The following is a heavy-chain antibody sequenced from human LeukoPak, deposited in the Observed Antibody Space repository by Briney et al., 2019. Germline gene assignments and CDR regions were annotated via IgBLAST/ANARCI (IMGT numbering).Heavy chain of an antibody. CDR1: AGSISSGDYY. D-gene: IGHD3-22*01. CDR2: IYSPGT. CDR3: ARGIGTSYDSSRDAFDM. V-gene: IGHV4-61*02. J-gene: IGHJ3*02. Sequence: SQTLSLTCTVSAGSISSGDYYWSWIRQPAGRGLEWIGRIYSPGTNYNYNPPLKSRVTISIDASKNQFSLKLTSVTAADTAVYYCARGIGTSYDSSRDAFDMWGQGTMVTVSS.